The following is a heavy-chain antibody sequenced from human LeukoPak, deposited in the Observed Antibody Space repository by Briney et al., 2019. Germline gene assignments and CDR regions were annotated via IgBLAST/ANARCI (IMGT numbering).Heavy chain of an antibody. D-gene: IGHD6-19*01. CDR1: GYSFTSYW. CDR3: ARRSSGWPSPGYFDY. J-gene: IGHJ4*02. Sequence: GESLKISCKGSGYSFTSYWIGWVRQMPGKGLERMGIIYPGDSDTRYSPSFRGQVTISADKSISTAYLQWSSLKASDTAMYYCARRSSGWPSPGYFDYWGQGTLVTVSS. CDR2: IYPGDSDT. V-gene: IGHV5-51*01.